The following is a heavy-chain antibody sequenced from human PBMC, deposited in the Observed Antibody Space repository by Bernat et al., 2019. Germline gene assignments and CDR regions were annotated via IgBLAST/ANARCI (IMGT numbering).Heavy chain of an antibody. CDR2: INPSGGST. D-gene: IGHD3-10*01. Sequence: QVQLVQSGAEVKKPGASVKVSCKASGYTFTSYYMHWVRQAPGQGLEWMGIINPSGGSTSYAQKFQGRVTMTRDTSTSTVYMELSSLRSEDTAVYYCARDKTGPERFGDPVTPHYYYYYGMDVWGQGTTVTVSS. J-gene: IGHJ6*02. CDR1: GYTFTSYY. V-gene: IGHV1-46*01. CDR3: ARDKTGPERFGDPVTPHYYYYYGMDV.